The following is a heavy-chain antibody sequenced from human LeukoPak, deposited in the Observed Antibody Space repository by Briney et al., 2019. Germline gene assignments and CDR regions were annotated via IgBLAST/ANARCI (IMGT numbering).Heavy chain of an antibody. D-gene: IGHD3-22*01. J-gene: IGHJ1*01. V-gene: IGHV3-23*01. CDR3: AKDPISDYYDSRGKGTEYFQH. CDR1: GFTFSSYA. CDR2: ISGSGGST. Sequence: GGSLRLSCAASGFTFSSYAMSWVRQAPGKGLEWVSAISGSGGSTYYADSVKGRFTISRDNSKNTLYLQMNSLRAEDTAVYYCAKDPISDYYDSRGKGTEYFQHWGQGTLVTVSS.